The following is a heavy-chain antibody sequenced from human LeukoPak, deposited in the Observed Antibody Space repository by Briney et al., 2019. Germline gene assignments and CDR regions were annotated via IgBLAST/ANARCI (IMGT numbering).Heavy chain of an antibody. J-gene: IGHJ4*02. CDR3: ARRAGEYSHPYDY. V-gene: IGHV4-38-2*02. CDR1: GYSISSGYY. Sequence: SETLSLTCNVSGYSISSGYYWGWIRQPPAKGLEWIGSIYHSGRTHYNPSLKSRVTISGDTSKNQFSLKLSSVTAAETAVYYCARRAGEYSHPYDYWGQGTLVTVSS. CDR2: IYHSGRT. D-gene: IGHD4-17*01.